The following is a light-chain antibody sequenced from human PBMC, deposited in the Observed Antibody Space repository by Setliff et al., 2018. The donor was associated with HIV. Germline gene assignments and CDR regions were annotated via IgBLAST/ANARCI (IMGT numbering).Light chain of an antibody. V-gene: IGLV2-14*01. CDR1: NSDIGSYNF. CDR2: EVS. J-gene: IGLJ1*01. CDR3: SSYTNSITLYV. Sequence: QSVLAQPASVSGSPGQSITISCTGSNSDIGSYNFVSWYQHHPGKAPKLMIYEVSNRPSGVSSRFSASKSGNTASLTISGLQTEDEADYYCSSYTNSITLYVFGSGTKV.